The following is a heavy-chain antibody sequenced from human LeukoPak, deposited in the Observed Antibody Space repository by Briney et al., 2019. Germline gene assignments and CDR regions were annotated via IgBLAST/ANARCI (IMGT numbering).Heavy chain of an antibody. V-gene: IGHV4-34*01. Sequence: SETLSLTCAVSGGSISSYYWSWIRQPPGKGLEWIGEINRSGSTNYNPSLKSRVTISVDTSKNQFSLKLSSVTAADTAVYYCARAPPSYYGSGSYYKAAATNWFDPWGQGTLVTVSS. J-gene: IGHJ5*02. CDR1: GGSISSYY. CDR3: ARAPPSYYGSGSYYKAAATNWFDP. CDR2: INRSGST. D-gene: IGHD3-10*01.